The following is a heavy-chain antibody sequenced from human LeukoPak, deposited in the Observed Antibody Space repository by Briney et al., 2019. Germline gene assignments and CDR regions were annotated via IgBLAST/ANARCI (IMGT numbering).Heavy chain of an antibody. CDR3: VRELSYDSSGYYPFDY. J-gene: IGHJ4*02. D-gene: IGHD3-22*01. CDR1: GFTFSSYA. Sequence: TGGSLRLSCAASGFTFSSYAMHWVRQAPGKGLEWVAVISYDGSNKYYADSVKGRFTISRDNSKNTLYLQMNSLRAEDTAVYYCVRELSYDSSGYYPFDYWGQGTLVTVSS. V-gene: IGHV3-30-3*01. CDR2: ISYDGSNK.